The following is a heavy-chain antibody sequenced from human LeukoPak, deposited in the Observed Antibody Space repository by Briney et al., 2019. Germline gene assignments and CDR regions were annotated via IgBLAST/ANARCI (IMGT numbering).Heavy chain of an antibody. D-gene: IGHD5-12*01. CDR3: GRDSPPRYSGSEWQI. V-gene: IGHV3-7*01. Sequence: GGSLRPSCAASGFTFTRYWMSWVRQAPGKGLEWVAVINQDGSEKYYVDSVKGRFTISRDNTQNSLYLQMNSLRAEDTAVYYLGRDSPPRYSGSEWQIWGQGTLVTVSS. J-gene: IGHJ4*02. CDR2: INQDGSEK. CDR1: GFTFTRYW.